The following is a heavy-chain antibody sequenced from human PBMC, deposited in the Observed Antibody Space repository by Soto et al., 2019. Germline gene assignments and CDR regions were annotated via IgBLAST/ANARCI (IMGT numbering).Heavy chain of an antibody. CDR3: ARGGLNWGYYYYYGMDV. Sequence: GASVKVSCKASGYTFTSYDINWVRQATGQGLEWMGWMNPNSGNTGYAQKFQGRVTMTRNTSISTAYMELSSLRSEDTAVYYCARGGLNWGYYYYYGMDVWGRGTTVTVSS. CDR1: GYTFTSYD. CDR2: MNPNSGNT. J-gene: IGHJ6*02. D-gene: IGHD7-27*01. V-gene: IGHV1-8*01.